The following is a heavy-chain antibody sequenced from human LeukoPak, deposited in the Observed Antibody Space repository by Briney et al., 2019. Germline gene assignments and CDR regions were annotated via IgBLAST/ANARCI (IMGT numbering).Heavy chain of an antibody. CDR1: GGSISSYY. V-gene: IGHV4-59*12. CDR3: ARDITMVRGVRGSNWFDP. J-gene: IGHJ5*02. CDR2: IYYSGST. D-gene: IGHD3-10*01. Sequence: SETLSLTCTVSGGSISSYYWSWIRQPPGKGLEWIGYIYYSGSTYYNPSLKSRVTISVDTSKNQFSLKLSSVTAADTAVYYCARDITMVRGVRGSNWFDPWGQGTQVTVSS.